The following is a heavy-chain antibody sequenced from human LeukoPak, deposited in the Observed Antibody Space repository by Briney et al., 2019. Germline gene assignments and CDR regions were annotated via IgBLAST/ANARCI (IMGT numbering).Heavy chain of an antibody. V-gene: IGHV4-34*01. CDR2: VNHEGDS. CDR1: VVSLRGYY. D-gene: IGHD4-11*01. J-gene: IGHJ6*03. CDR3: ARGSNYVSDYYFDV. Sequence: PSETLSLTCAVYVVSLRGYYWSWIRQSPEKGLEWIGEVNHEGDSIYSPSLKSRLTLSVDMSKNQFSLNLRSVTAADTAVYFCARGSNYVSDYYFDVWGKGTTVIVSS.